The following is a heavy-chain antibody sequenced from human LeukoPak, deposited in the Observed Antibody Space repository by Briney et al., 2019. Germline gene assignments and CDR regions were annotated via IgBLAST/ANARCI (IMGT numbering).Heavy chain of an antibody. J-gene: IGHJ5*02. CDR1: GYTFTSYY. CDR3: ARSGYGDYEWFDP. Sequence: ASVKVSCKASGYTFTSYYMHWVRQVPGQGLEWIGIINPSGGSTSYAQKFQGRVTMTRDTSTSTVYMELSSLRSEDTAVYYCARSGYGDYEWFDPWGQGTLVTVSS. CDR2: INPSGGST. D-gene: IGHD4-17*01. V-gene: IGHV1-46*01.